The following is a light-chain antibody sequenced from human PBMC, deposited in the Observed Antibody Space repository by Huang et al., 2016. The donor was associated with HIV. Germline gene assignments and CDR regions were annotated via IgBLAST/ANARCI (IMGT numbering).Light chain of an antibody. CDR3: QQRSNWPHT. V-gene: IGKV3-11*01. J-gene: IGKJ2*01. CDR1: QSVCSY. CDR2: DTS. Sequence: DIVLTQSPATLSLSPGERVTLSCRASQSVCSYLVWYQQKPGQALRLLIYDTSNRATGIPTRFSGSGSGTEFTLTISSLESEDFAVYYCQQRSNWPHTFGQGTRLEI.